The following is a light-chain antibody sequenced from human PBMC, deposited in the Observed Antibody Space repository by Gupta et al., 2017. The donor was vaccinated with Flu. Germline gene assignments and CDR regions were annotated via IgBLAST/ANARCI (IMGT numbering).Light chain of an antibody. J-gene: IGLJ3*02. CDR3: GAYGAGGV. V-gene: IGLV2-14*03. CDR1: SSDIGAYNY. CDR2: DVN. Sequence: QSALTQPASVSGSPGQSIAISCTGSSSDIGAYNYVSWYQQHPGKAPKLMIYDVNNRPSGVSTRFSGSKSGNTASLTMSGLQAEDEAEYYCGAYGAGGVFGGGTKVTVL.